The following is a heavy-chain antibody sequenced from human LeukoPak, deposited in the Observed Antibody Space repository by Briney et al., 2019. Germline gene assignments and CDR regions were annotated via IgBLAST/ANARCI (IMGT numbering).Heavy chain of an antibody. CDR1: GGSISSYY. Sequence: SETLSLTCTVSGGSISSYYWSWLRQPPGKGLEWIGYIYYSGSTNYNPSLKSRVTISVDTSKNQFSLKLSSVTAADTAVYYCARSARGGSGRYYFDYWGQGTLVTVSS. CDR2: IYYSGST. D-gene: IGHD3-16*01. CDR3: ARSARGGSGRYYFDY. V-gene: IGHV4-59*08. J-gene: IGHJ4*02.